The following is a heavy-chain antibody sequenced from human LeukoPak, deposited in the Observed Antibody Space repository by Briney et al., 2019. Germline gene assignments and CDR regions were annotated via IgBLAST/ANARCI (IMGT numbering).Heavy chain of an antibody. J-gene: IGHJ6*03. CDR3: ARGDIVVVPIRYYYMDV. D-gene: IGHD2-2*01. Sequence: ASVKVSCKASGYTFTGYYMHWVRQAPGQRLGWMGWINPNSGGTNYAQKFQGRVTMTRDTSISTAYMELSRLRSDDTAVYYCARGDIVVVPIRYYYMDVWGKGTTVTISS. CDR2: INPNSGGT. V-gene: IGHV1-2*02. CDR1: GYTFTGYY.